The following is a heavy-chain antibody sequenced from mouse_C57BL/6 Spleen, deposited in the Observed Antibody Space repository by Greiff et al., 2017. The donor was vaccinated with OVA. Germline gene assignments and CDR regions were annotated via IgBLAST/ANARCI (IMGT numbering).Heavy chain of an antibody. Sequence: VQLQQSGAELAKPGASVKLSCKASGYTFTSYWMHWVKQRPGQGLEWIGYINPSSGYTKSNQKFKDKATLTADKSSSTAYMQRSSLTYEDSAVYYCARDYGSSYGAMDYWGQVTSVTVSS. D-gene: IGHD1-1*01. CDR2: INPSSGYT. V-gene: IGHV1-7*01. CDR3: ARDYGSSYGAMDY. CDR1: GYTFTSYW. J-gene: IGHJ4*01.